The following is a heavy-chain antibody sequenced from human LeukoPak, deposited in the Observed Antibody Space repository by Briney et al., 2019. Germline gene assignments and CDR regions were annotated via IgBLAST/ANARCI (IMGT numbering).Heavy chain of an antibody. V-gene: IGHV1-2*02. CDR2: INPNSGGT. Sequence: ASVKVSCKASGYTFTGYYMHWVRQAPGQGLEWMGWINPNSGGTNYAQKFQGRVTMTRDTSISTAYMELSRLRSDDTAVYYCARVSFDSSSWYYYYYYMDVWGKGTTVTVSS. CDR1: GYTFTGYY. J-gene: IGHJ6*03. CDR3: ARVSFDSSSWYYYYYYMDV. D-gene: IGHD6-13*01.